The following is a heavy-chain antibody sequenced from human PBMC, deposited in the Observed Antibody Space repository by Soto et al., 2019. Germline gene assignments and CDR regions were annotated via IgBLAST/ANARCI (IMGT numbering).Heavy chain of an antibody. CDR3: ARGPRASSGGTGAY. J-gene: IGHJ1*01. Sequence: EVQLVESGGDLVQPGGSLRLSCAASGFSFDSYWMHWVRQAPGQGPVWVSRIDYDGTTTNYADSVKGRFTISRDNAKNTLYLQMNSLRPEDTAVYYCARGPRASSGGTGAYWGQGTLVTVSS. CDR1: GFSFDSYW. D-gene: IGHD2-2*01. CDR2: IDYDGTTT. V-gene: IGHV3-74*01.